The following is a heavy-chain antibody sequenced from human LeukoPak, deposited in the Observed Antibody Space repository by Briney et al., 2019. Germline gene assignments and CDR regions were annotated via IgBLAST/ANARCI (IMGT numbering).Heavy chain of an antibody. D-gene: IGHD3-9*01. Sequence: ASVKVSCKAFGYNFAGYYIHWVRQAPGQGLEWMGWINPNSGGTNYAQKFQGRVTMTRDTSISTAYMELSRLRSDDTAVYYCARTDILTGTNADYWGQGTLVTVSS. CDR3: ARTDILTGTNADY. CDR1: GYNFAGYY. J-gene: IGHJ4*02. CDR2: INPNSGGT. V-gene: IGHV1-2*02.